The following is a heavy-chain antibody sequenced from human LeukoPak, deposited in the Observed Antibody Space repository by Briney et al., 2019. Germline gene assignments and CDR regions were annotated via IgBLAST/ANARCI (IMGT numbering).Heavy chain of an antibody. CDR3: ARVVTKDVRGDAFDI. D-gene: IGHD3-10*02. CDR1: GYTFTSYA. Sequence: ASVKVSCKASGYTFTSYAMNWVRQAPGQGLEWMGWINTNTGNPTYAQGFTGRFVFSLDTSVSTAYLQISSLKAEDAAVYYCARVVTKDVRGDAFDIWGQGTMVTVSS. J-gene: IGHJ3*02. V-gene: IGHV7-4-1*02. CDR2: INTNTGNP.